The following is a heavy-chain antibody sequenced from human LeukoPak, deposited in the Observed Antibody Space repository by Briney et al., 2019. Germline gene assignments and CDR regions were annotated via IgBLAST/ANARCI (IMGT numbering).Heavy chain of an antibody. CDR3: AISGYPDNFDY. V-gene: IGHV4-34*01. CDR2: INHSGST. Sequence: SETLSLTCAVYGGSFSGYYWSWIRQPPGKGLEWIGEINHSGSTNYNPSLKSRVTISVDTSKNQFSLKLSSVTAADTAVYYCAISGYPDNFDYWGQGTLVTVSS. CDR1: GGSFSGYY. J-gene: IGHJ4*02. D-gene: IGHD5-12*01.